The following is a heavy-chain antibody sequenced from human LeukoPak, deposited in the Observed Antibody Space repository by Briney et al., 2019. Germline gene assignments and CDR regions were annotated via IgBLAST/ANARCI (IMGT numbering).Heavy chain of an antibody. CDR3: AKAGGTGTYRPFDY. Sequence: GGSLRLSCAASGFIFGDYAMHWVRHAPGKGPEWVCLISGDGSNTYYADSVKGRFTISRDNSKKSLYLQMNSLITEDTALYYCAKAGGTGTYRPFDYWGQGALVIVSS. CDR1: GFIFGDYA. CDR2: ISGDGSNT. J-gene: IGHJ4*02. D-gene: IGHD3-10*01. V-gene: IGHV3-43*02.